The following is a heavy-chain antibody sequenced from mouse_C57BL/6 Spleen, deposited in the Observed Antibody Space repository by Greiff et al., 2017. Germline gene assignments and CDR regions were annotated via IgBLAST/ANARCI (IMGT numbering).Heavy chain of an antibody. V-gene: IGHV5-17*01. D-gene: IGHD1-1*01. CDR3: ARPSNYYGSSYWFAY. CDR2: ISSGSSTI. J-gene: IGHJ3*01. CDR1: GFTFSDYG. Sequence: EVQLVESGGGLVKPGGSLKLSCAASGFTFSDYGMHWVRQAPEKGLEWVAYISSGSSTIYYADTVKGRFTISRDNAKNTLFLQMTSLRSEDTAMYYCARPSNYYGSSYWFAYWGQGTLVTVSA.